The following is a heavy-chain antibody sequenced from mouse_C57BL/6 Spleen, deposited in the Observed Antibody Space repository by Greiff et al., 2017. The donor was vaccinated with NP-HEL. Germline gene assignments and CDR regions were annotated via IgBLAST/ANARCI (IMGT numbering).Heavy chain of an antibody. J-gene: IGHJ2*01. Sequence: VKLQQSGPELVKPGASVKISCKASGYAFSSSWMNWVKQRPGKGLEWIGRIYPGDGDTNYNGKFKGKATLTADKSSSTAYMQLSSLTSEDSAVYFCASGNGYLDYWGQGTTLTVSS. V-gene: IGHV1-82*01. D-gene: IGHD1-1*02. CDR3: ASGNGYLDY. CDR2: IYPGDGDT. CDR1: GYAFSSSW.